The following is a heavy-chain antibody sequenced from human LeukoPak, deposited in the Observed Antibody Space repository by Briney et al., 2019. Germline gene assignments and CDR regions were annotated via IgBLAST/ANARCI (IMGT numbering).Heavy chain of an antibody. CDR1: GITFSSHA. V-gene: IGHV3-23*01. CDR2: ISGSGGHT. Sequence: GGSLRLSCAASGITFSSHAISWVRQAPGKGLEWVSLISGSGGHTYYGDSVKGRFTISRDNSTNRLYLQMNSLRPEDTAVYYCAKGGAATMRDGYNYYYYYMEVWGRGTTVTVSS. D-gene: IGHD5-24*01. CDR3: AKGGAATMRDGYNYYYYYMEV. J-gene: IGHJ6*03.